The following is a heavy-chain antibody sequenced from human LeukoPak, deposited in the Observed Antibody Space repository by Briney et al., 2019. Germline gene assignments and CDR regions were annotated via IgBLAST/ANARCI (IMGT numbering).Heavy chain of an antibody. CDR3: ARDKYYDFWSGYYHD. Sequence: ASVTVSCKASGYTFTGYYMHWVRQAPGQGLEWMGWINPNSGGTNYAQKFQGRVTMTRDTSICTAYMELSRLRSDDTAVYYCARDKYYDFWSGYYHDWGQGTLVTVSS. V-gene: IGHV1-2*02. J-gene: IGHJ4*02. CDR1: GYTFTGYY. D-gene: IGHD3-3*01. CDR2: INPNSGGT.